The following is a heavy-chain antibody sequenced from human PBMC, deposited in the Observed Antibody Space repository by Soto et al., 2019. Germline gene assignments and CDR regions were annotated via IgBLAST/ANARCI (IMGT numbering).Heavy chain of an antibody. D-gene: IGHD6-13*01. V-gene: IGHV1-2*04. J-gene: IGHJ6*03. CDR1: GYTFTGYY. CDR3: ALIAAAGLNYMDV. Sequence: ASVKVSCKASGYTFTGYYMHWVRKAPGQGLEWMGWINPNSGGTNYAQKFQGWVTMTRDTSISTAYMELSRLRSDDTAVYYCALIAAAGLNYMDVWGKGTTVTVSS. CDR2: INPNSGGT.